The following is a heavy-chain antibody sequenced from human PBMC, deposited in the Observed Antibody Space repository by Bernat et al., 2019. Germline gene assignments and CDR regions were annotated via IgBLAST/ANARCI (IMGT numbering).Heavy chain of an antibody. Sequence: QVQLVESGGGVVQPGRSLRLSCAASGFTFSSYGMHWVRQAPGKGLEWVAVIWYDGSNKYYADSVKGRFTISRDNSKNTLYLQMNSLRAEDTAVHYCARDGLYGDYVVLDYWGQGTLVTVSS. CDR2: IWYDGSNK. D-gene: IGHD4-17*01. V-gene: IGHV3-33*01. J-gene: IGHJ4*02. CDR1: GFTFSSYG. CDR3: ARDGLYGDYVVLDY.